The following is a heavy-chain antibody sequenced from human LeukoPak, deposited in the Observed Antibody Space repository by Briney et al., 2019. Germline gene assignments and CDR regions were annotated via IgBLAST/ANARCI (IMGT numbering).Heavy chain of an antibody. V-gene: IGHV3-49*04. CDR1: GFTFGDYA. D-gene: IGHD3-22*01. Sequence: GGSLRLSCTASGFTFGDYAMSWVRQAPGKGLEWVGFIRSKAYGGTAEYAASVKGRFTISRDDSKNTLYLQMNSLKTEDTAVYYCTTDVPKWLPSSLDYWGQGTLVTVSS. CDR2: IRSKAYGGTA. CDR3: TTDVPKWLPSSLDY. J-gene: IGHJ4*02.